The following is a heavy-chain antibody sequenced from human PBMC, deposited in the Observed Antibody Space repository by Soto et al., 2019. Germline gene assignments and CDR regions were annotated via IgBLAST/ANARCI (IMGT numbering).Heavy chain of an antibody. D-gene: IGHD2-15*01. V-gene: IGHV4-39*01. CDR3: ARRSLGGVAHYYYYYYYMDV. J-gene: IGHJ6*03. Sequence: QLQLQESGPGLVKPSETLSLTCTVSGGSISSSSYYWGWIRQPPGKGLEWIGSIYYSGSTYYNPSLKSRVTISVDTCKNQFSLKLSSVAAADTAVYYCARRSLGGVAHYYYYYYYMDVWGKGTTVTVSS. CDR1: GGSISSSSYY. CDR2: IYYSGST.